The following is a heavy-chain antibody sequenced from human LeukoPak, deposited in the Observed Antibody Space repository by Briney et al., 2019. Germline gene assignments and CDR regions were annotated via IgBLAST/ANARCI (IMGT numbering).Heavy chain of an antibody. J-gene: IGHJ4*02. CDR3: AKRACSITSCYPYYFDN. V-gene: IGHV3-30*02. D-gene: IGHD2-2*01. Sequence: GGSLRLSCAASGFTFSNFGMHWVRQAPGKGLEWVAFIRYDDSKKYYADSVKGRFTISRDNSKNTLSLQMNSLRAEDTAVYYCAKRACSITSCYPYYFDNWGQGTLVTVSS. CDR1: GFTFSNFG. CDR2: IRYDDSKK.